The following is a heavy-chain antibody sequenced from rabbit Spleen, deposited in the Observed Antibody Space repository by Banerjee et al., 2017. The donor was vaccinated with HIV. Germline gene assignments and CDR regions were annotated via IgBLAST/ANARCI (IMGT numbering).Heavy chain of an antibody. D-gene: IGHD1-1*01. CDR3: ARDDGSGYYFDGYFNL. Sequence: QEQLVESGGDLVKPGASLTLICTASGFSLSSNYVMSWVRQAPGKGLEWIGFIYTGNGKNYYASWAKGRFTISKTSSTTVTLQVTSLTVADTATYFCARDDGSGYYFDGYFNLWGPGTLVTVS. V-gene: IGHV1S45*01. CDR1: GFSLSSNYV. J-gene: IGHJ4*01. CDR2: IYTGNGKN.